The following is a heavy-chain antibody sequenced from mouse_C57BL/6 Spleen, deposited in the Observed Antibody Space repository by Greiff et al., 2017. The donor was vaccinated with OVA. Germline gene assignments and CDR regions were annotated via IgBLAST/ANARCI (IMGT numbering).Heavy chain of an antibody. V-gene: IGHV1-64*01. CDR1: GYTFTSYW. D-gene: IGHD1-1*01. CDR2: IHPNSGST. Sequence: QVQLQQPGAELVKPGASVKLSCKASGYTFTSYWMHWVKQRPGQGLEWIGMIHPNSGSTNYNEKFKGKATLTVDKSSSTAYMQRSSLTSEYAAVYYCASPYGSSYFAYWGKGTLVTVSA. J-gene: IGHJ3*01. CDR3: ASPYGSSYFAY.